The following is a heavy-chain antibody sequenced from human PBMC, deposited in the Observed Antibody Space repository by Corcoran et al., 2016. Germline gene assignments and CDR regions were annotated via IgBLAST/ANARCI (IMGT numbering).Heavy chain of an antibody. CDR2: IRSKPNSYAT. J-gene: IGHJ4*02. CDR1: GFTFSDSA. D-gene: IGHD5-18*01. CDR3: SRLRYSYGVSDDY. V-gene: IGHV3-73*02. Sequence: EVQLVESGGGLVQPGGSLKLSCAASGFTFSDSAIHWVHQASGKGLEWVGRIRSKPNSYATTYAASVSGRFTISRDDSKNTAYLQMNSLKTEDTAMYYCSRLRYSYGVSDDYWGQGTLVTVSS.